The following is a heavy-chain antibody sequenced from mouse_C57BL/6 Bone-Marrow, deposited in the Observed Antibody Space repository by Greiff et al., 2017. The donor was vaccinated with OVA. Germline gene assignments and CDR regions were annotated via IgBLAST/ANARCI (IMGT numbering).Heavy chain of an antibody. CDR2: ISSGGDYI. CDR3: TREGYYGTLDY. CDR1: GFTFSSYA. J-gene: IGHJ2*01. Sequence: EVMLVESGEGLVKPGGSLKLSCAASGFTFSSYAMSWVRQTPEKRLEWVAYISSGGDYIYYADTVKGRFTISRDNARNTLYLQMSSLKSEDTAMYYCTREGYYGTLDYWGQGTTLTVSS. V-gene: IGHV5-9-1*02. D-gene: IGHD1-1*01.